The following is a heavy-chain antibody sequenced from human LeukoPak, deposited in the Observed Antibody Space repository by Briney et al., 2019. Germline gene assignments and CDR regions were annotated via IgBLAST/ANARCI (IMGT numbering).Heavy chain of an antibody. D-gene: IGHD3-22*01. V-gene: IGHV4-59*01. Sequence: PSETLSLTCNVSGGSMNGYYWSWIRQPPGKGLQWIGYIYYSGSTNYNPSLKSRVTISVDTSKNQFSLKLSSVTAADTAVYYCARAQGHYYYDSSGYYDRPPYYYYYMDVWGKGTTVTISS. CDR2: IYYSGST. J-gene: IGHJ6*03. CDR3: ARAQGHYYYDSSGYYDRPPYYYYYMDV. CDR1: GGSMNGYY.